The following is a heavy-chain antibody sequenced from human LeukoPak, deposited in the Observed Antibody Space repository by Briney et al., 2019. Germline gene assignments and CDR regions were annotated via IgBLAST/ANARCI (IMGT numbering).Heavy chain of an antibody. CDR3: ARDLRFTNPTSCYDY. J-gene: IGHJ4*02. CDR2: INQDGHAQ. V-gene: IGHV3-7*01. D-gene: IGHD2-2*01. CDR1: GFTPSSYW. Sequence: GGSLRLSCAASGFTPSSYWMTWVRQAPGKGLEWVANINQDGHAQYYVQSVKGRFTISRDNAKNSLYLQMNSLRAEDTAVYYCARDLRFTNPTSCYDYWGQGTLVTVSS.